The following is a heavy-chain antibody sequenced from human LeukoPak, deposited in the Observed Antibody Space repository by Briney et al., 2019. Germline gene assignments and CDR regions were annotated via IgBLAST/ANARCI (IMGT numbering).Heavy chain of an antibody. CDR3: ARARGYYDPIVLFDY. J-gene: IGHJ4*02. D-gene: IGHD2/OR15-2a*01. Sequence: ASVKVSCKASGYTFTGYYMHWVRQAPGQGLEWMGWINPNSGGTNYAQKFQGRVTMTRDTSISTAYMELSRLRSDDTAVYYCARARGYYDPIVLFDYWGQGTLVTVSS. CDR2: INPNSGGT. CDR1: GYTFTGYY. V-gene: IGHV1-2*02.